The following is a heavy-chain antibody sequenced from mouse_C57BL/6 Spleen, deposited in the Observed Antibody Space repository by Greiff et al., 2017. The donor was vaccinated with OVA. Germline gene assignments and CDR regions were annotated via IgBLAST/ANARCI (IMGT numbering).Heavy chain of an antibody. CDR3: ARDLYYYGSSYFDY. CDR2: ISDGGSYT. V-gene: IGHV5-4*01. J-gene: IGHJ2*01. CDR1: GFTFSSYA. D-gene: IGHD1-1*01. Sequence: EVHLVESGGGLVKPGGSLKLSCAASGFTFSSYAMSWVSQTPEKRLEWVATISDGGSYTYYPDNVKGRFTISRDNAKNNLYLQMSHLKSEDTAMYYCARDLYYYGSSYFDYWGQGTTLTVSS.